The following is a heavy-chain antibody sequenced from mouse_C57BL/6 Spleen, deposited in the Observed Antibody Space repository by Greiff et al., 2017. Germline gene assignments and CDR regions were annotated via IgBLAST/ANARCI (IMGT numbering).Heavy chain of an antibody. CDR3: ARSEGGKGAMDY. Sequence: VQLQQSGAELARPGASVKLSCKASGYTFTSYGISWVKQRPGQGLEWIGEIYPRSGNTYYNEKFKGKATLTVDKSSSTAYMELRSLTSEDSAVYVCARSEGGKGAMDYWGKGTSVTVSS. CDR1: GYTFTSYG. CDR2: IYPRSGNT. J-gene: IGHJ4*01. V-gene: IGHV1-81*01. D-gene: IGHD1-1*02.